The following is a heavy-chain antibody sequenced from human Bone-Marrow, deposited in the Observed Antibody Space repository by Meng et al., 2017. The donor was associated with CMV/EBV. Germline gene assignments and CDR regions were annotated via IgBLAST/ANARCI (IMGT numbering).Heavy chain of an antibody. Sequence: GESLKISCAASGFTFSSYAMHWVCQAPGKGLEWVAVVSYDGSNKYYADSVKGRFTISRDNSKNTLYLQMNSLRAEDTAVYYCARGYFMFSVNYYYYGMDVWGQGTTVTVSS. CDR1: GFTFSSYA. CDR2: VSYDGSNK. V-gene: IGHV3-30-3*01. CDR3: ARGYFMFSVNYYYYGMDV. D-gene: IGHD3-10*02. J-gene: IGHJ6*02.